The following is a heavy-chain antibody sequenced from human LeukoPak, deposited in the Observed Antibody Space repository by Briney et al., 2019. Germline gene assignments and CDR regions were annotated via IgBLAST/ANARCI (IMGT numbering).Heavy chain of an antibody. CDR2: ISYDGSNK. J-gene: IGHJ4*02. CDR1: GFTFSSYG. D-gene: IGHD3-3*01. V-gene: IGHV3-30*18. CDR3: AKASGYYRAPYYFDY. Sequence: GRSLRLSCAASGFTFSSYGMHWVRQAPGKGLEWVAVISYDGSNKYYADSVKGRFTISRDNSKNTLYLQMNSLRAEDTAVYYCAKASGYYRAPYYFDYWGQGTLVTVSS.